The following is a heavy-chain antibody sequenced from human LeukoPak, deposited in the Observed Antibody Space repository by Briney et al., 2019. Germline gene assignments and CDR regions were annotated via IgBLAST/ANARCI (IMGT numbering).Heavy chain of an antibody. J-gene: IGHJ5*02. Sequence: ASVKVSCKASGYTFTGYYMHWVRQAPGQGLEWMGWINPNTSGTNYAQKFQGRVTMTRDTSISTAYMELSSLRSDDTAFYYCARASYGSGTNWFDPWGQGTLVTVSS. CDR1: GYTFTGYY. D-gene: IGHD3-10*01. CDR2: INPNTSGT. V-gene: IGHV1-2*02. CDR3: ARASYGSGTNWFDP.